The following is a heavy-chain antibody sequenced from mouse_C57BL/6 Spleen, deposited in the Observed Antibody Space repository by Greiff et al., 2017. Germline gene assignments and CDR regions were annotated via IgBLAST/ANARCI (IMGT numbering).Heavy chain of an antibody. D-gene: IGHD1-1*01. CDR1: GFTFSDYG. V-gene: IGHV5-17*01. J-gene: IGHJ4*01. CDR3: ARDYYGSSYYYYAMDY. Sequence: EVMLVESGGGLVKPGGSLKLSCAASGFTFSDYGMHWVRQAPEKGLEWVAYISSGSSTIYYADTVKGRFTISRDNAKNTLFLQMTSLRSDDTAMYYCARDYYGSSYYYYAMDYWGQGTSVTVSS. CDR2: ISSGSSTI.